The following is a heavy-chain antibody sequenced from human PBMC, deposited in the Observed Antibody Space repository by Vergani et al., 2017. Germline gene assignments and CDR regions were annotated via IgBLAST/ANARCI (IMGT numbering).Heavy chain of an antibody. V-gene: IGHV3-53*02. CDR3: ARGCGSTSCYKRGEDWFDP. Sequence: EVQLVETGGGLIQPGGSLRLSCAASGFTVSSNYMSWVRQAPGKGLEWVSVIYSGGSTYYADSVKGRFTISRDNSKNTLYLQMNSLRAEDTAVYYCARGCGSTSCYKRGEDWFDPWGQGTLVTVSS. CDR1: GFTVSSNY. J-gene: IGHJ5*02. CDR2: IYSGGST. D-gene: IGHD2-2*02.